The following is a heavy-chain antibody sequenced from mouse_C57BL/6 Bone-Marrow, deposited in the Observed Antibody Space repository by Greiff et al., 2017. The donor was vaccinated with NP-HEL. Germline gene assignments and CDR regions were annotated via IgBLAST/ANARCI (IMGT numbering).Heavy chain of an antibody. D-gene: IGHD1-1*01. V-gene: IGHV1-82*01. J-gene: IGHJ1*03. CDR3: ARVITTVVRYCDV. CDR2: IYPGDGDT. Sequence: VQLQQSGPELVKPGASVKISCKASGYAFSSSWMNWVKQRPGKGLEWIGRIYPGDGDTNYNGKFKGKATLTADKSSSTAYMQLSSLTSEDSAVYFCARVITTVVRYCDVWGTGTTVTVSS. CDR1: GYAFSSSW.